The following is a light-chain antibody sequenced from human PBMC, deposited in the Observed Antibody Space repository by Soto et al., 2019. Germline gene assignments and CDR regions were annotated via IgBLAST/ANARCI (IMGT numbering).Light chain of an antibody. CDR3: QQYDKWPRT. CDR1: QSVSTN. CDR2: FAS. Sequence: VMTQSPAALSVSPGESSALSCRASQSVSTNLAWYQQKPGHPPRLLIYFASTRATAVPARFTAGGSGTEFTLPISSLQSDDLAVYYCQQYDKWPRTFGQGNKVEIK. J-gene: IGKJ1*01. V-gene: IGKV3-15*01.